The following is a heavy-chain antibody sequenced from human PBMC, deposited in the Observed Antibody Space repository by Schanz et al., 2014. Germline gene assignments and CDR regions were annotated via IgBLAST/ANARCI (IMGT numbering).Heavy chain of an antibody. J-gene: IGHJ4*02. CDR1: GYIFSSYA. D-gene: IGHD3-3*01. V-gene: IGHV1-2*06. CDR2: IGPDSGST. CDR3: ARGTRVRTTDFWSGLYYFDY. Sequence: QLVQFGSEFRKPGASVKVSCKASGYIFSSYAIHWVRQAPGQGLEWMGRIGPDSGSTTYAQKFQGRVTVTRDTSISTAYMELWRLGSEDTAMYYCARGTRVRTTDFWSGLYYFDYWGQGTLVTVSS.